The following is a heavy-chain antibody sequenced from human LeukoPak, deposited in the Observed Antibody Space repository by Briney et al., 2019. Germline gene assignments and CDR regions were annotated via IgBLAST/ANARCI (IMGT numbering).Heavy chain of an antibody. Sequence: PGGSLRLSCAASGFTFSSYSMNWVRQAPGKGLEWVSSISSSSSYIYYADSVKGRFTISRDNAKNSLYLQMNSLRAEGTAVYYCARERFLEFGANYWGQGTLVTVSS. CDR3: ARERFLEFGANY. V-gene: IGHV3-21*01. CDR2: ISSSSSYI. D-gene: IGHD3-3*01. J-gene: IGHJ4*02. CDR1: GFTFSSYS.